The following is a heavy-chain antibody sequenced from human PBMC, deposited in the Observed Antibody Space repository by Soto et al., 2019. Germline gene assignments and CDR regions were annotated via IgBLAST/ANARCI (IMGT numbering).Heavy chain of an antibody. V-gene: IGHV3-48*02. CDR2: ISSSSSSI. CDR1: GFTFSSYS. J-gene: IGHJ5*02. Sequence: EVQLVESGGGLVQPGGSLRLSCAASGFTFSSYSMNWVRQAPGKGLEWVSYISSSSSSIYYADSVKGRFTISRDNAKNSLYLQMNSLRDEDTAVYYCARDLYSSGWAGWFDPWGQGTLVTVSS. CDR3: ARDLYSSGWAGWFDP. D-gene: IGHD6-19*01.